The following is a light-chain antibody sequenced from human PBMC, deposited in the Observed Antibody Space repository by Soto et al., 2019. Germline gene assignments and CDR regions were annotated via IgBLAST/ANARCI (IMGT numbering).Light chain of an antibody. J-gene: IGKJ5*01. Sequence: EIVMTQSPATLSVSPGERATLSCRASQSVTKNNLNWYQQKPGQAPRLLIYGASNRATGVPARIRGSGSGTEFSLTISSLQSEDFAVYYCQQYNNWPPITFGRGTRLE. CDR1: QSVTKNN. CDR3: QQYNNWPPIT. V-gene: IGKV3-15*01. CDR2: GAS.